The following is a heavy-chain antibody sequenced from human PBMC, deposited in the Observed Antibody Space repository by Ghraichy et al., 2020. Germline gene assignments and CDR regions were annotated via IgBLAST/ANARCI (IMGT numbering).Heavy chain of an antibody. CDR1: GGSFSGYY. J-gene: IGHJ4*02. CDR2: INHSGST. CDR3: ARGLVIAARRFASGRYFDY. D-gene: IGHD6-6*01. V-gene: IGHV4-34*01. Sequence: SETLSLTCAVYGGSFSGYYWSWIRQPPGKGLEWIGEINHSGSTNYNPSLKSRVTISVDTSKNQFSLKLSSVTAADTAVYYCARGLVIAARRFASGRYFDYWGQGTLVTVSS.